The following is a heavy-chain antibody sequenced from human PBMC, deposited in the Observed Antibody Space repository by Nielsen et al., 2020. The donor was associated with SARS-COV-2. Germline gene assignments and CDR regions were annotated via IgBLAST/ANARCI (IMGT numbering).Heavy chain of an antibody. CDR3: ARGQVHHSSSWYNFDY. J-gene: IGHJ4*02. CDR1: GGSFSGYY. V-gene: IGHV4-34*01. D-gene: IGHD6-13*01. CDR2: INHSGST. Sequence: SETLSLTCAVYGGSFSGYYWSWIRQPPGKGLEWIGEINHSGSTNYNPSLKSRVTISVDTSKNQFSLKLSPVTAADTAVYYCARGQVHHSSSWYNFDYWGQGTLVTVSS.